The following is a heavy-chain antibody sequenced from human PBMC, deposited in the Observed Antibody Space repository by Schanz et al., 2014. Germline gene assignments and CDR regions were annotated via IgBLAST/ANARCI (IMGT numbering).Heavy chain of an antibody. CDR3: AATTILAD. Sequence: EVQLVESGGGLVQPGGSLRLSCAASGFTFSDHYMEWVRQAPGKGLEWVANIKQDGSDKHYVDSVKGRFTISRDNAKNSLYLQMNSLRAEDTAVYYCAATTILADWGQGTLVAVSS. V-gene: IGHV3-7*01. CDR1: GFTFSDHY. J-gene: IGHJ4*02. D-gene: IGHD3-3*01. CDR2: IKQDGSDK.